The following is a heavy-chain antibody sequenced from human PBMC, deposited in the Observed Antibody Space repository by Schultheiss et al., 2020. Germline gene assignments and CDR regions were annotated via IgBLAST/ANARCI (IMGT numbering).Heavy chain of an antibody. CDR1: GGSISSGGYY. CDR2: IYYSGST. V-gene: IGHV4-31*03. D-gene: IGHD3-3*01. Sequence: SQTLSLTCTVSGGSISSGGYYWSWIRQHPGKGLEWIGYIYYSGSTYYNPSLKSRVTISVDTSKNQFSLKLSSVTAADTAVYYCARVPVPPYDFWSGYYRDAFDIWGQGTMVTVSS. CDR3: ARVPVPPYDFWSGYYRDAFDI. J-gene: IGHJ3*02.